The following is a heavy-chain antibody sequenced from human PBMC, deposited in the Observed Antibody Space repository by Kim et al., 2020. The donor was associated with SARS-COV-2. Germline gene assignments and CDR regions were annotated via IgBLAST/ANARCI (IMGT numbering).Heavy chain of an antibody. D-gene: IGHD3-3*01. CDR3: AKIHLIITIFEPDYYYGMDV. V-gene: IGHV3-30*18. J-gene: IGHJ6*02. Sequence: GGSLRLSCAASGFTFSSYGMHWVRQAPGKGLEWVAVISYDGSNKYYADSVKGRFTISRDNSKNTLYLQMNSLRAEDTAVYYCAKIHLIITIFEPDYYYGMDVWGQGTTVTVSS. CDR2: ISYDGSNK. CDR1: GFTFSSYG.